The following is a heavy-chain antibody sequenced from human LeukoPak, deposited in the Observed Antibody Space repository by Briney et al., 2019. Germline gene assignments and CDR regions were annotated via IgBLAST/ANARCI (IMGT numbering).Heavy chain of an antibody. J-gene: IGHJ4*02. D-gene: IGHD5-12*01. CDR3: ARDGAGYSGYDHSFDY. V-gene: IGHV3-66*01. CDR2: IYSGGST. Sequence: GGSLRLSCAASEFTVSSNYMSWVRQAPGKGLEWVSVIYSGGSTYYADSVKGRFTISRDNSKNTLYLQMNSLRAEDTAVYYCARDGAGYSGYDHSFDYWGQGTLVTVSS. CDR1: EFTVSSNY.